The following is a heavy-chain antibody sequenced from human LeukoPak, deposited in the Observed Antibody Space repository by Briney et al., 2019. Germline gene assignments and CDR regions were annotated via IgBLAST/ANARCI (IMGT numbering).Heavy chain of an antibody. V-gene: IGHV4-4*07. J-gene: IGHJ5*02. CDR2: IYTSGST. CDR3: ARLAAAGTGDWFDP. Sequence: PSETLSLTCTVSGGSISSYYWSWIRQPAGKGLEWIGRIYTSGSTNYNPSLKSRVTISVDTSKNQFSLKLSSVTAADTAVYYCARLAAAGTGDWFDPWGQGTLVTVSS. CDR1: GGSISSYY. D-gene: IGHD6-13*01.